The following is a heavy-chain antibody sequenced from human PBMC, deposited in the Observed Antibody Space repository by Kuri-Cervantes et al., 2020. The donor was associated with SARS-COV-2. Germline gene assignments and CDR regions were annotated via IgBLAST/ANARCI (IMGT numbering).Heavy chain of an antibody. V-gene: IGHV4-61*09. D-gene: IGHD2-2*01. Sequence: SETLSLTCTVSGGSISSGSYYWSWLRLPAGKGLEWIGHIYSSGSTYYNPSLKSRVTISVDASKNQFSLKLSSVTAADTAVYYCARHPAPRYCSSTSCYGIWFDPWGQGTLVTVSS. CDR2: IYSSGST. J-gene: IGHJ5*02. CDR1: GGSISSGSYY. CDR3: ARHPAPRYCSSTSCYGIWFDP.